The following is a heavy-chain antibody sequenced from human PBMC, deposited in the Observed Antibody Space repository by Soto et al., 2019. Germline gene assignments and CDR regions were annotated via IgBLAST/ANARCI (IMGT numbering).Heavy chain of an antibody. CDR2: ISGSGGST. CDR1: GFTFSSYA. CDR3: ATDLSVYLN. J-gene: IGHJ4*02. Sequence: GGSLRLSCAASGFTFSSYAMSWVRQAPGKGLEWVSTISGSGGSTYYADSVKGRFTISRDTSKNTLYLQVNSLRAEDTAVYLCATDLSVYLNWGQGTLVTVSS. V-gene: IGHV3-23*01. D-gene: IGHD5-12*01.